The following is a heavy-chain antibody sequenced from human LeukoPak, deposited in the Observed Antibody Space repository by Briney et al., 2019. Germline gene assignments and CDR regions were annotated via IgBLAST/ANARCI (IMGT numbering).Heavy chain of an antibody. CDR2: TYYRSKLYN. D-gene: IGHD2-15*01. V-gene: IGHV6-1*01. J-gene: IGHJ6*02. Sequence: SQTLSLTCAISGDIVSSNSAAWNWIRQSPSRGLEWLGRTYYRSKLYNDYAVSVKSRITINPDTSKNQFSLQLNSVTPEDTAVYYCARVPDIVVAYGMDVWGQGTTVTVSS. CDR3: ARVPDIVVAYGMDV. CDR1: GDIVSSNSAA.